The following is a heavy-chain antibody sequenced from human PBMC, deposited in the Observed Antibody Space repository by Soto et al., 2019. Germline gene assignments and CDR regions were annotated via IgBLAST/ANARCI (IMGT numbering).Heavy chain of an antibody. D-gene: IGHD1-26*01. V-gene: IGHV4-30-2*01. J-gene: IGHJ2*01. CDR3: ARDSGSYYWYFDL. Sequence: NPSETLSLTCAVSGGSISSGGYSWSWIRQPPGKGLEWIGYIYHSGSTYYNPSLKSRVTISVDRSKNQFSLKLSSVTAADTAVYYCARDSGSYYWYFDLWGRGTLVTVSS. CDR2: IYHSGST. CDR1: GGSISSGGYS.